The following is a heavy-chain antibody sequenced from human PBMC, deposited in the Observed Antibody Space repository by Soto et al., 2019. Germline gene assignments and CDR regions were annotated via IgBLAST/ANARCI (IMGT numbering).Heavy chain of an antibody. J-gene: IGHJ4*02. CDR1: GYTFTNYD. Sequence: QVQLVQSGAEVKKPGASVKVSCKASGYTFTNYDINWVRQATGQGLEWMGWMNPKSGNTGYAQHFQGRLTMTRSTSISTAYMELSSPRSEDTAVYYCVRVYGDIDSWGQGTLDTVSS. D-gene: IGHD4-17*01. CDR3: VRVYGDIDS. V-gene: IGHV1-8*01. CDR2: MNPKSGNT.